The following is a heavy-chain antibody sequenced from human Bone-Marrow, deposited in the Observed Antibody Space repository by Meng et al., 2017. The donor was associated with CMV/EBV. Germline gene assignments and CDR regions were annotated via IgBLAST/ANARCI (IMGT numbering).Heavy chain of an antibody. J-gene: IGHJ4*02. V-gene: IGHV3-21*01. D-gene: IGHD3-10*01. Sequence: GGSLRLSCAASGFTFSSYSMNWVRQAPGKGLEWVSSISSSSSYIYYADSVKGRSTISRDNAKNSLYLQMTSLRADDTAMYYCARDYYASGSFDYWGQGTLVTVSS. CDR2: ISSSSSYI. CDR3: ARDYYASGSFDY. CDR1: GFTFSSYS.